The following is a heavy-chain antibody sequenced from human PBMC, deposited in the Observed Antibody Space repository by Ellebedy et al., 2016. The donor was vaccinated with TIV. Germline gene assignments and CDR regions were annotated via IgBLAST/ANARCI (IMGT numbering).Heavy chain of an antibody. Sequence: GESLKISCKGSGYNFASYWISWVRQMPGKGLEWMGKLNPIDSDTNYSPSFQGHVSFSADTSISTAYLQWSGLQTSDTAIYYCATQLERRGGASSWGQGTLVTVSS. D-gene: IGHD5-24*01. J-gene: IGHJ5*02. V-gene: IGHV5-10-1*01. CDR3: ATQLERRGGASS. CDR2: LNPIDSDT. CDR1: GYNFASYW.